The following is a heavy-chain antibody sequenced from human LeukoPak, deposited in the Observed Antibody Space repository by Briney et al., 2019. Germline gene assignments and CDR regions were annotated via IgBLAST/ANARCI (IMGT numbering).Heavy chain of an antibody. CDR3: AREPCSSTSCYYNWFDP. CDR1: GGSISSGGYY. V-gene: IGHV4-31*03. Sequence: SETLSLTCTVSGGSISSGGYYRSWIRQHPGKGLEWIGYIYYSGSTYYNPSLKSRVTISVDTSKNQFSLKLSSVTAADTAVYYCAREPCSSTSCYYNWFDPWGQGTLVTVSS. J-gene: IGHJ5*02. CDR2: IYYSGST. D-gene: IGHD2-2*01.